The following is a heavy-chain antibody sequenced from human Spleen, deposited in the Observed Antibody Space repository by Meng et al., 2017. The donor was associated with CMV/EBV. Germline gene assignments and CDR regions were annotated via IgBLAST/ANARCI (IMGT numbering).Heavy chain of an antibody. CDR3: ARQKIDTPDHFNH. J-gene: IGHJ4*02. CDR1: GVSISSGGFY. CDR2: IYYRGST. Sequence: TVSGVSISSGGFYWNWIRQVPGKGLEWIGYIYYRGSTYYNPSLKSRLTISVDTSQNQFFLRLTSVTAAGTAVYYCARQKIDTPDHFNHWGQGTLVTVSS. V-gene: IGHV4-31*02. D-gene: IGHD1-14*01.